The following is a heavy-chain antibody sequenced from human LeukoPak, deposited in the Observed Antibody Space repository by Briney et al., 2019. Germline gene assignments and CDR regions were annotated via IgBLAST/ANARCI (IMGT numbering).Heavy chain of an antibody. D-gene: IGHD3-10*01. J-gene: IGHJ4*02. CDR3: ARRRASLLWFGAIDY. V-gene: IGHV4-59*08. CDR2: IYYSGST. Sequence: SETLSLTCTVSGGSISSYYWSWIWHPPRKGLEWMGYIYYSGSTNYNPSLKSRVSISVDTSKTQFSLKLSSVTAADTAVYYCARRRASLLWFGAIDYWGQGTLVTVVS. CDR1: GGSISSYY.